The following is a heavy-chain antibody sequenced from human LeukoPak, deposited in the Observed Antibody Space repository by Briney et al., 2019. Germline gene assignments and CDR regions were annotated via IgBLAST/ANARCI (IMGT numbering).Heavy chain of an antibody. CDR1: GGTFSSYA. V-gene: IGHV1-69*13. D-gene: IGHD3-3*01. CDR2: IIPIFGTA. J-gene: IGHJ5*02. CDR3: ARETYYDFWSGYPSLLDAPS. Sequence: SVKVSCKASGGTFSSYAISWVRQAPGQGLEWMGEIIPIFGTANYAQKFQGRVTITADESTSTAYMELSSLRSEDTAVYYCARETYYDFWSGYPSLLDAPSWGQGTLVTVSS.